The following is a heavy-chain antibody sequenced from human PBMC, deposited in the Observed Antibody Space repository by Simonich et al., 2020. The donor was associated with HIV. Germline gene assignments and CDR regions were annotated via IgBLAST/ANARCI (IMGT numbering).Heavy chain of an antibody. D-gene: IGHD6-19*01. CDR2: INHSGRT. CDR1: GGSFSGYY. CDR3: ARERAAVVRRVGAFDI. J-gene: IGHJ3*02. Sequence: QVQLQQWGAGLLKPSETLSLTCAVYGGSFSGYYWSWIRQPPGKGLEWIGEINHSGRTNYNPSLKSRVTISVDTSKNQFSLKLSSVTAADTAVYYCARERAAVVRRVGAFDIWGQGTMVTVSS. V-gene: IGHV4-34*01.